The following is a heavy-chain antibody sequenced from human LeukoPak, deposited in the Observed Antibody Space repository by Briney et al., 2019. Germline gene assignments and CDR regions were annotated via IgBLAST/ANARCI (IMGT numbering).Heavy chain of an antibody. CDR3: ARDLNKLGYCSGGSCYTITFAY. J-gene: IGHJ4*02. D-gene: IGHD2-15*01. Sequence: ASVKVSCKASGYTFTGYYMHWVRQAPGQGLEWMGWINPNSGGTNYAQKFQGRVTMTSDTSISTAYMELSRLRSDDTAVYYCARDLNKLGYCSGGSCYTITFAYWGQGTLVTVSS. CDR2: INPNSGGT. V-gene: IGHV1-2*02. CDR1: GYTFTGYY.